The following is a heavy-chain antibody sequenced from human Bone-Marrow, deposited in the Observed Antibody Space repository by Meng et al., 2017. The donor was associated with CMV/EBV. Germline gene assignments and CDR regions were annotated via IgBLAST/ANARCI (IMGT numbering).Heavy chain of an antibody. D-gene: IGHD1-26*01. J-gene: IGHJ4*02. Sequence: GGSLRLSCAASGFTFSSYEMNWVRQAPGKGVEWVSYISSSGSTIYYAGSVKGRFTISRDNAKNSLYLQMNSLRAEDTAVYYCARGIVGATADYWGQGILVTVSS. V-gene: IGHV3-48*03. CDR3: ARGIVGATADY. CDR1: GFTFSSYE. CDR2: ISSSGSTI.